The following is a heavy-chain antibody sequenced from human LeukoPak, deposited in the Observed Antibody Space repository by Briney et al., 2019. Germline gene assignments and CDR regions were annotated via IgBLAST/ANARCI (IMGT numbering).Heavy chain of an antibody. CDR3: ARGRRRLYYDSSGYFNFDY. Sequence: SETLSLTCAVYGGSFSGYYWGWIRQPPGKGLEWIGEINHSGSTNYNPSLKSRVTISVDTSKNQFSLKLSSVTAADTAVYYCARGRRRLYYDSSGYFNFDYWGQGTLVTVSS. CDR1: GGSFSGYY. D-gene: IGHD3-22*01. CDR2: INHSGST. J-gene: IGHJ4*02. V-gene: IGHV4-34*01.